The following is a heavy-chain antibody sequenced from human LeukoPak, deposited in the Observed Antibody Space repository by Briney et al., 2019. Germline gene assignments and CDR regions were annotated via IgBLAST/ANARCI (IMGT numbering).Heavy chain of an antibody. D-gene: IGHD4-23*01. CDR3: ARFNYGGNSGGGGLNDY. Sequence: SETLSLTCTVSGGSISSYYWSWIRQPPGKGLEWIGYIYYSGSTNYNPSLKSRVTISVDTSKNQFSLKLSSVTAADTAVYYCARFNYGGNSGGGGLNDYWGQGTLVTVSS. V-gene: IGHV4-59*12. J-gene: IGHJ4*02. CDR2: IYYSGST. CDR1: GGSISSYY.